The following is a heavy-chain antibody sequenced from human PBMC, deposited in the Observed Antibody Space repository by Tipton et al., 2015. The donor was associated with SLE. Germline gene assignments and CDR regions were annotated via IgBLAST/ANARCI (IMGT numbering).Heavy chain of an antibody. V-gene: IGHV1-46*01. CDR3: AVVCSGGDCRRERRLRGFDP. CDR2: IIPRGVST. Sequence: QVQLVQSGAEVKKPGASVKVSCKASGYNFTSYSLHWVRQAPGQGLEWMGIIIPRGVSTRYAQKFQGRVSMTRDTSTNTVYMELSSLRSEDTAVYYCAVVCSGGDCRRERRLRGFDPWGQGTLVTVSS. CDR1: GYNFTSYS. J-gene: IGHJ5*02. D-gene: IGHD2-21*02.